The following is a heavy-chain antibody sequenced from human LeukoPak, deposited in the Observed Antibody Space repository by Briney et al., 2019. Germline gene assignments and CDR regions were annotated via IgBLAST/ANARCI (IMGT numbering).Heavy chain of an antibody. CDR3: AKDLAPSGYCSGGSCYSGPDY. J-gene: IGHJ4*02. CDR1: GFTFSSYG. Sequence: PGGSLRLSCAASGFTFSSYGMHWVRQAPGKGLEWVAVISYDGSNKYYADSVKGRFTISRDNSRNTLYLQMNSLRAEDAAVYYCAKDLAPSGYCSGGSCYSGPDYWGQGTLVTVSS. V-gene: IGHV3-30*18. CDR2: ISYDGSNK. D-gene: IGHD2-15*01.